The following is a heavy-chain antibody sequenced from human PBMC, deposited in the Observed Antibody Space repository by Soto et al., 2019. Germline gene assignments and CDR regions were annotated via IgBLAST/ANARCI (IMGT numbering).Heavy chain of an antibody. V-gene: IGHV4-30-4*01. CDR3: ARDAAYYYDSSGRIFDY. Sequence: RASETLSLPCTVSGGSISSGDYYWSWIRQPPGKGLEWIGYIYYSGSTYYNPSLKSRVTISVDTSKNRFSLKLSSVTAADTAVYYCARDAAYYYDSSGRIFDYWGQGTLVTVSS. CDR1: GGSISSGDYY. CDR2: IYYSGST. J-gene: IGHJ4*02. D-gene: IGHD3-22*01.